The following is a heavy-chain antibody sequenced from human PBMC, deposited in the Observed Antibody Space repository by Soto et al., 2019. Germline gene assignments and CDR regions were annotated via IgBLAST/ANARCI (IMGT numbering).Heavy chain of an antibody. J-gene: IGHJ4*02. V-gene: IGHV3-23*01. Sequence: GESLKISCAASGFTFSSYAMSWVRQAPGKGLEWVSAISGSGGSTYYADSVKGRFTISRDNSKNTLYLQMNSLRAEDTAVYYCAKDRLGYSGCWGQGTLVTVSS. CDR1: GFTFSSYA. CDR2: ISGSGGST. D-gene: IGHD5-12*01. CDR3: AKDRLGYSGC.